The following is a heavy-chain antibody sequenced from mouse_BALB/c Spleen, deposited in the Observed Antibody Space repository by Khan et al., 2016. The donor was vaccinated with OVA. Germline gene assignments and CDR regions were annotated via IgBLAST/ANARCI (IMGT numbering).Heavy chain of an antibody. Sequence: VQLQQPGAELVKPGASVKLSCTASGFTIKDTYLHWVKQRPEQGLEWIGRIAPATGNTQYDPKFQGKATITSDTSSNTSYLQFNSLTSEDTAVYYGTRPSYDPCDFEDWGAGTTVTVSS. CDR3: TRPSYDPCDFED. CDR2: IAPATGNT. CDR1: GFTIKDTY. J-gene: IGHJ1*01. V-gene: IGHV14-3*02. D-gene: IGHD1-1*02.